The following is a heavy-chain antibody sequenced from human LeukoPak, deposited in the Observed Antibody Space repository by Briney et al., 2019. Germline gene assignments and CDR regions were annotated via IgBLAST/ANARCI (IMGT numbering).Heavy chain of an antibody. J-gene: IGHJ6*03. CDR1: GGSINNYY. CDR2: IYYSGTT. D-gene: IGHD3-22*01. V-gene: IGHV4-59*01. Sequence: PSETLSLTCSVSGGSINNYYWSWIRQSPGKGLEWIGYIYYSGTTKYNPSLKSRVSVSVDTSKNQFSLKLSSVTAADTAVYYCARTLSSGYPDYFYYMDVWGKGTTVTISS. CDR3: ARTLSSGYPDYFYYMDV.